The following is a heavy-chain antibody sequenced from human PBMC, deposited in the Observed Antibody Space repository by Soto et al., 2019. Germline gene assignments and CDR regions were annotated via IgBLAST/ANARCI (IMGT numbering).Heavy chain of an antibody. CDR1: GGSFSGYY. CDR3: AGKLGDFYYYGMDI. V-gene: IGHV4-34*01. J-gene: IGHJ6*02. D-gene: IGHD3-10*01. CDR2: INHRGNT. Sequence: SETLSLTCAVYGGSFSGYYWSWIRQPPGKGLEWIGEINHRGNTKHNPSLKRRVTMSVDTSKNHFSLNLNSVTAADTAVYFCAGKLGDFYYYGMDIWGQGTTVTVSS.